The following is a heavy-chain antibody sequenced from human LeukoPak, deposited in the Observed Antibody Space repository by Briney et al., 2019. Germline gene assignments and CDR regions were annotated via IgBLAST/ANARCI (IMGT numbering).Heavy chain of an antibody. Sequence: SENLSLTCTVSGASISNSYWSWLRQPPGKGLEWIVYTYHDGDTNYNPSLESRVTISVDTSQNQFSLNMKSVTAADTAIYYCARGAGGPDYWGQGTLVTVSS. CDR1: GASISNSY. J-gene: IGHJ4*02. V-gene: IGHV4-59*01. D-gene: IGHD3-16*01. CDR3: ARGAGGPDY. CDR2: TYHDGDT.